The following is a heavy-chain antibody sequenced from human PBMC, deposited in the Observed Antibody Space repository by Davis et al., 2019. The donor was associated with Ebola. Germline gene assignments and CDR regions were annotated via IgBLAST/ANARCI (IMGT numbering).Heavy chain of an antibody. CDR2: IIPILGIA. J-gene: IGHJ4*02. CDR3: ARDLGAAAGVGY. V-gene: IGHV1-69*04. D-gene: IGHD6-13*01. CDR1: GYTFTSYG. Sequence: SVKVSCKASGYTFTSYGITWVRQAPGQGLEWMGRIIPILGIANYAQKFQGRVTITADKSTSTAYMELSSLRSEDTAVYYCARDLGAAAGVGYWGQGTLVTVSS.